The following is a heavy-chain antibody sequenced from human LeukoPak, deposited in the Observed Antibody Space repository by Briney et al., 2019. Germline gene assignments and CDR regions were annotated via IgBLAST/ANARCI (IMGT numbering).Heavy chain of an antibody. J-gene: IGHJ3*02. Sequence: SETLSLTCTVSGGSISSSSYYWGWIRQPPGKGLEWIGSIYYSGSTYYNPSLKSRVTISVDTSKNQFSLKLSSVTAADTAVYYCAGPGSYYAGYAFDIWGQGTMVTVSS. V-gene: IGHV4-39*07. CDR3: AGPGSYYAGYAFDI. CDR1: GGSISSSSYY. CDR2: IYYSGST. D-gene: IGHD1-26*01.